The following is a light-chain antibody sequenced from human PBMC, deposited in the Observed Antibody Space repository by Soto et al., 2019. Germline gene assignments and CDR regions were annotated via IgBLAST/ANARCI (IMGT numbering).Light chain of an antibody. CDR2: AAS. CDR3: QQSLGIPYT. CDR1: QTISTY. V-gene: IGKV1-39*01. Sequence: DIQMTQSPSALSASVGDRVTITCRASQTISTYLNWYQQKPGKAPKLLIYAASTLQSGVPSRISGSGSGTDFNLTISSLQPEDFATYYCQQSLGIPYTFGQGTRLEIK. J-gene: IGKJ2*01.